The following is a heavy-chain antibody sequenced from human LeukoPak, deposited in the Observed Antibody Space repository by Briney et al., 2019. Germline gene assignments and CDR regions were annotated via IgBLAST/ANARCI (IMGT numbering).Heavy chain of an antibody. D-gene: IGHD5-18*01. CDR1: GFTFSSYG. CDR3: AKPSPRYSYGPTAFFDY. Sequence: PGGTLRLSCAASGFTFSSYGMSWVRQAPGKGLEWVSAISGSGGSTYYADSVKGRFTISRDNSKNTLYLQMNSLRAKDTAVYYCAKPSPRYSYGPTAFFDYWGQGTLVTVSS. CDR2: ISGSGGST. J-gene: IGHJ4*02. V-gene: IGHV3-23*01.